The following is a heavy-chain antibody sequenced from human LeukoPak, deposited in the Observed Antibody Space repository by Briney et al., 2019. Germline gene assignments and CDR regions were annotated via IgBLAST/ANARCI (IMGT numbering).Heavy chain of an antibody. J-gene: IGHJ3*02. CDR2: IYPGDSDT. CDR3: ARRYYDFWSGYWDAFDI. Sequence: GESLKISCKGSGYSFTSYWIGWVRQMPGKGLEWMGIIYPGDSDTRYSPSFQGQVTISADKSISTAYLQCSSLKASDTAMYYCARRYYDFWSGYWDAFDIWGQGTMVTVSS. D-gene: IGHD3-3*01. CDR1: GYSFTSYW. V-gene: IGHV5-51*01.